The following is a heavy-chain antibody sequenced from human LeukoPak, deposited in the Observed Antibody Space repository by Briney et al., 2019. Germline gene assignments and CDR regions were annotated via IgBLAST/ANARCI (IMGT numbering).Heavy chain of an antibody. Sequence: GGSLRLSCAASGFTFSTYAMNWVRQAPGGGLEWVSVISGGGGSTYYADSVKGRFTISRDNSKNTLYLQMNSLRVEDTAVYYCAKSLLDETRFDYNWFDPWGQGTLVTVSS. CDR2: ISGGGGST. CDR3: AKSLLDETRFDYNWFDP. J-gene: IGHJ5*02. V-gene: IGHV3-23*01. CDR1: GFTFSTYA. D-gene: IGHD5-12*01.